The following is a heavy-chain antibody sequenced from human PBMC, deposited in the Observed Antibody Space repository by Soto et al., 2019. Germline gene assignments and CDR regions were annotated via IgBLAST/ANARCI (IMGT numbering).Heavy chain of an antibody. V-gene: IGHV3-30-3*01. D-gene: IGHD6-19*01. CDR1: GFTFSSYA. Sequence: QVQLVESGGGVVQPGRSLRLSCAASGFTFSSYAMHWVRQAPGKGLEWVAVISYDGSNKYYADSVKGRFTISRDNSKNPQYLKMNSLRAEDAAVYYCARVRSRGWEFDYWGQGTLVTVSS. CDR2: ISYDGSNK. CDR3: ARVRSRGWEFDY. J-gene: IGHJ4*02.